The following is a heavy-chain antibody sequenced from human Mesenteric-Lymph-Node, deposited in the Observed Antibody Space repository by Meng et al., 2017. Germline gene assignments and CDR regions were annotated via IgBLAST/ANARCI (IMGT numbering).Heavy chain of an antibody. CDR1: GFTFSSYD. V-gene: IGHV3-23*01. D-gene: IGHD6-19*01. CDR2: ISGSGGST. CDR3: AKEGYSTGWVDY. J-gene: IGHJ4*02. Sequence: GESLKISCAASGFTFSSYDMSWVRQAPGKRLEWVSTISGSGGSTYYGDAVKGRFTISRDNSKNTVDLQMDSLRVDDSAVYYCAKEGYSTGWVDYWGQGTLVTVSS.